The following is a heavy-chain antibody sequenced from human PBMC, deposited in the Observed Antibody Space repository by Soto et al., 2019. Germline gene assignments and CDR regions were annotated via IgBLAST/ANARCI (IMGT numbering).Heavy chain of an antibody. CDR3: ARQIYDSDTGPNFQYYFDS. Sequence: PGESLKISCKGSGSRFTSYWISWVRQMPGKGLEWMGRIDPSDSQTHYSPSFRGHVTISVTKSITTVFLQWSSLRASDTAMYYCARQIYDSDTGPNFQYYFDSWGQGTPVTVSS. V-gene: IGHV5-10-1*01. CDR1: GSRFTSYW. D-gene: IGHD3-22*01. CDR2: IDPSDSQT. J-gene: IGHJ4*02.